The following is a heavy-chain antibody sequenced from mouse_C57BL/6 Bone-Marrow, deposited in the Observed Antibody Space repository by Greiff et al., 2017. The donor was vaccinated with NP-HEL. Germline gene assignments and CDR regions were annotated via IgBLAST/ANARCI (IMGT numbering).Heavy chain of an antibody. CDR1: GYTFTSYW. D-gene: IGHD2-4*01. CDR2: IHPNSGST. CDR3: ARHDYEGETWFAY. Sequence: QVQLQQPGAELVKPGASVKLSCKASGYTFTSYWMHWVKQRPGQGLEWIGMIHPNSGSTNYNEKFKSKATLTVDKSSSTAYMQLSSLTSEDSAVYYCARHDYEGETWFAYWGQGTLVTVSA. J-gene: IGHJ3*01. V-gene: IGHV1-64*01.